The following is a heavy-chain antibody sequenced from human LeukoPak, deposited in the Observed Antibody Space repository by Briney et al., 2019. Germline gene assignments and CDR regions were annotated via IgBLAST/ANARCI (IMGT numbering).Heavy chain of an antibody. J-gene: IGHJ4*02. CDR2: INSDGSST. CDR1: GFTFSRHW. V-gene: IGHV3-74*01. Sequence: PGGSLRLPCAASGFTFSRHWMHWVRQAPGKGLVWVSRINSDGSSTNYAASVKGRFTISRDNGKNTVYLQMNSLRAEDTAVYYCARGGDTSNWYPGYFDYWGQGALVTVSS. D-gene: IGHD6-13*01. CDR3: ARGGDTSNWYPGYFDY.